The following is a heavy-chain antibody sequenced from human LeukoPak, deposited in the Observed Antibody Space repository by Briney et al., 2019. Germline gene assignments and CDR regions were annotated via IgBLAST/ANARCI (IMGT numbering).Heavy chain of an antibody. V-gene: IGHV3-23*01. CDR3: AKSRITMVRGVQLYDY. D-gene: IGHD3-10*01. Sequence: TGGSLRLSCAASGFTFSSYAMSWVRQAPGKGLEWVSAISGSGGSTYYADSVKGRFTIYRDNSKNTLYLQMNSLRAEDTAVYYCAKSRITMVRGVQLYDYWGQGTLVTVSS. CDR2: ISGSGGST. J-gene: IGHJ4*02. CDR1: GFTFSSYA.